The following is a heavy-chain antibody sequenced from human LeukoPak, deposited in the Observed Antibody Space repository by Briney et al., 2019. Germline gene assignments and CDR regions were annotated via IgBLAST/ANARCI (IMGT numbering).Heavy chain of an antibody. V-gene: IGHV4-34*01. Sequence: SHSLSLTCAVEGGSVSSYYWSCIRHPPREWLGWSEEIKHKASTTYHPSLKSRVTISVDTSKNQFSLKLSSVTAADTAVYYCARGLRKAHGGNSALSPGGEVRFDYWGQGTLVTVSS. CDR3: ARGLRKAHGGNSALSPGGEVRFDY. D-gene: IGHD4-23*01. CDR2: IKHKAST. CDR1: GGSVSSYY. J-gene: IGHJ4*02.